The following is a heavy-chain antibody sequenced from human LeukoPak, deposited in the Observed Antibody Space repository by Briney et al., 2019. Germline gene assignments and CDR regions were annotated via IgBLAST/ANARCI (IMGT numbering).Heavy chain of an antibody. Sequence: SETLSLTCTVSGGSISSYYWSWIRQPAGKGLEWIGRIYTSGSTNYNPSLKSRVTMSVDTSKNQFSLKLSSVTAADTAVYYCARDGGGITMIVVANGRFFDYWGQGTLVTVSS. V-gene: IGHV4-4*07. J-gene: IGHJ4*02. D-gene: IGHD3-22*01. CDR1: GGSISSYY. CDR3: ARDGGGITMIVVANGRFFDY. CDR2: IYTSGST.